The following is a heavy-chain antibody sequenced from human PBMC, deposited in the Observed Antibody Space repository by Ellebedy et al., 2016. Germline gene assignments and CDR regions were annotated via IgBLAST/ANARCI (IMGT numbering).Heavy chain of an antibody. CDR3: ALFLTSGYYPNWYFDL. V-gene: IGHV2-5*02. D-gene: IGHD3-22*01. Sequence: SGPTLVKPTQTLTLTCTFSGFSLSTSGVGVGWIRQPPGKALEWLALIYWDDDKRYTPSLKSRLTITKGTSKNQVVLTMTNMDPVDTATYYCALFLTSGYYPNWYFDLWGRGTLVTVSS. J-gene: IGHJ2*01. CDR2: IYWDDDK. CDR1: GFSLSTSGVG.